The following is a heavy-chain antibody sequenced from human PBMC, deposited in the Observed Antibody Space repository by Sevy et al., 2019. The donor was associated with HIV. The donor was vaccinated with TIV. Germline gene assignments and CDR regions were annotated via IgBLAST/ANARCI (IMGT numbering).Heavy chain of an antibody. J-gene: IGHJ4*02. V-gene: IGHV4-39*02. D-gene: IGHD3-22*01. CDR2: IYYSGSA. Sequence: SETLSLTCTVSGGSIRSSSYFWGWIRQPPGKGLEWIGSIYYSGSAYANPSLKSRVTISVDTSENQFSLRLSSVTAADTAVYYCAGDDRSIDSWGQGTLVTVSS. CDR3: AGDDRSIDS. CDR1: GGSIRSSSYF.